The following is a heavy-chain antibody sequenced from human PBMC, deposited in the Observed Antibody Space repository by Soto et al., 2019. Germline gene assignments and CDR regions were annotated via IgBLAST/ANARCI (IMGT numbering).Heavy chain of an antibody. J-gene: IGHJ3*02. D-gene: IGHD1-26*01. CDR1: GGSISNYY. Sequence: QVQLQEPGPGLVKPSETLSLTCTVSGGSISNYYWNWIRQPVGKGLEWIRRIYSSATTIYNPTIESRVTMSLDTARNQFSLKLSSVTAADTAVYFCARFHSFGGTSSPNAFDMWGQGTMVTVSS. CDR3: ARFHSFGGTSSPNAFDM. V-gene: IGHV4-4*07. CDR2: IYSSATT.